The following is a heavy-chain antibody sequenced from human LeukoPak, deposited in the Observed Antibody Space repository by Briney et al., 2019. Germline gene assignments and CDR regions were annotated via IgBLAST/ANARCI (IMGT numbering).Heavy chain of an antibody. V-gene: IGHV4-4*09. CDR1: GGSVRSYY. J-gene: IGHJ4*02. D-gene: IGHD2-21*01. Sequence: PSETLSLTCSVSGGSVRSYYWSWIRQFAGKELQWIGYIYTSGSTDYNPSLKSRVTMSVDTSKDQLSLKLSSVTAADTAVYYCARTARLPDSWGQGTLVTVSS. CDR3: ARTARLPDS. CDR2: IYTSGST.